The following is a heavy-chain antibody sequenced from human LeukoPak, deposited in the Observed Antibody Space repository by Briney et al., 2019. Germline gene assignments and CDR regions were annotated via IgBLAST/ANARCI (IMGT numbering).Heavy chain of an antibody. CDR2: ISYDGSNK. V-gene: IGHV3-30*18. CDR3: AKRRDGYNYFLDY. D-gene: IGHD5-24*01. J-gene: IGHJ4*02. Sequence: GGSLRLSCAASGFTFSSYAMSWVRQAPGKGLEWVAVISYDGSNKYYADSVKGRFTISRDNSKNTLYLRMNSLGAEDTAVYYCAKRRDGYNYFLDYWGQGTLVTVSS. CDR1: GFTFSSYA.